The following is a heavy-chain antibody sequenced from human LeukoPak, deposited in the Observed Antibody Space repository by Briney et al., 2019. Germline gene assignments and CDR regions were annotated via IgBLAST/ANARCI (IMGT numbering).Heavy chain of an antibody. Sequence: SETLSLTCTVSGDSITTYYWSWTRQPPGKGLEWIGYINYMGSTNYNPSLKNRVSISADISKTQFTLRLRSVTAADTAVYFCARGVTAAASSWGQGTLVTVSS. J-gene: IGHJ5*02. D-gene: IGHD6-13*01. V-gene: IGHV4-59*01. CDR1: GDSITTYY. CDR3: ARGVTAAASS. CDR2: INYMGST.